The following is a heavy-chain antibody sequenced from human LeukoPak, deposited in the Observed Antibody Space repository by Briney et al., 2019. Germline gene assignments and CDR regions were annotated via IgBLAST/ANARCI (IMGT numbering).Heavy chain of an antibody. J-gene: IGHJ3*02. CDR2: IYPGDSDT. CDR3: ATYRHGSSGYGGWQQLVPGAFDI. V-gene: IGHV5-51*01. CDR1: GYSFTSYW. Sequence: GESLKISCKGSGYSFTSYWIGWVRQMPGKGLEWMGIIYPGDSDTRYSPSFQGQVTISADKSISTAYLQWSSLKASDTAMYYCATYRHGSSGYGGWQQLVPGAFDIWGQGTMVTVSS. D-gene: IGHD6-13*01.